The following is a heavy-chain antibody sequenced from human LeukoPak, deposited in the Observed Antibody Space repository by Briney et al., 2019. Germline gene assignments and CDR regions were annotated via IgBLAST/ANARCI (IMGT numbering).Heavy chain of an antibody. CDR2: ISGSGGST. D-gene: IGHD5-24*01. CDR1: GFTFSSYA. V-gene: IGHV3-23*01. Sequence: GGSLRLSCAASGFTFSSYAMSWVRQAPGKGLEWVSAISGSGGSTYYADSVKGRFTISRDNAKNSLYLQMNSLRAEDTAVYYCARDGWDGYNFGDYWGQGTLVTVSS. CDR3: ARDGWDGYNFGDY. J-gene: IGHJ4*02.